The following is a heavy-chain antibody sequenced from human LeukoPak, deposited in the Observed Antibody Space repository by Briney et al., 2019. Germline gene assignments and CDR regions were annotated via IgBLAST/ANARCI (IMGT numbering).Heavy chain of an antibody. V-gene: IGHV4-59*01. CDR3: AKGAGWWAD. CDR2: IHYSGST. D-gene: IGHD6-19*01. J-gene: IGHJ4*02. CDR1: GGSISGDH. Sequence: SETLSLTCSLSGGSISGDHGSWLRRSPGKGLEWIGFIHYSGSTRYNPSVKSRVTISMDTSMTHFFLNLRSVTAADTAVYYCAKGAGWWADWGQGTLVTVSS.